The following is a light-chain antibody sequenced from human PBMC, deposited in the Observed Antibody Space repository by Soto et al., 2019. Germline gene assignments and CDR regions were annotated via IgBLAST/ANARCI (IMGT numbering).Light chain of an antibody. CDR2: AAS. CDR1: QGISSY. CDR3: QQSYSTPLT. J-gene: IGKJ5*01. V-gene: IGKV1-8*01. Sequence: QSPTSFSDSPGDRVTXXCWARQGISSYLAWYQQKPGKAPKLLIYAASTLQSGVPSRFSGSGSGTDFTLTISSLQPEDFATYYCQQSYSTPLTVGQGTRLEIK.